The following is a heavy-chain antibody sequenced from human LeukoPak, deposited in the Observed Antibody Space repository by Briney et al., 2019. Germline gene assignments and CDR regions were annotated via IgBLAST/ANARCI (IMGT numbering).Heavy chain of an antibody. D-gene: IGHD5-12*01. J-gene: IGHJ4*02. CDR1: GFTFSSYW. CDR2: IKHNGNEK. V-gene: IGHV3-7*01. Sequence: PGGSLRLSCAASGFTFSSYWMHWVRQAPGKGLEWVANIKHNGNEKYYVDSVKGRFTISRDNAKNSLYLQMNSLRAEDTAVYYCVKDNGGYVKYKTFVYWGQGTLVTVSS. CDR3: VKDNGGYVKYKTFVY.